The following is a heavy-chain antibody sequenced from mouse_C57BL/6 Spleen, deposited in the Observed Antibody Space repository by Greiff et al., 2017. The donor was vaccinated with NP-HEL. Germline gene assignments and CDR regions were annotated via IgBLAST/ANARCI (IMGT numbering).Heavy chain of an antibody. CDR3: ARQDYGNYCWFAY. CDR2: IYPGDGDT. V-gene: IGHV1-80*01. J-gene: IGHJ3*01. Sequence: QVQLQQSGAELVKPGASVKISCKASGYAFSSYWMNWVKQRPGQGLEWIGQIYPGDGDTNYNGKFKGKATLTADKSSSTAYLQLSRLTYVDLAVYFCARQDYGNYCWFAYWGQGNLVTVSA. CDR1: GYAFSSYW. D-gene: IGHD2-1*01.